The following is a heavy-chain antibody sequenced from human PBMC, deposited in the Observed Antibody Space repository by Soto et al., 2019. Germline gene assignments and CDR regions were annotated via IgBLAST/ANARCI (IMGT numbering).Heavy chain of an antibody. D-gene: IGHD3-10*01. CDR3: ARVLWFGENKFDY. CDR2: IYYSGST. V-gene: IGHV4-39*01. Sequence: SETLSLTCTVSGGSISSSSYYWGWIRQPPGKGLEWIGSIYYSGSTYYNPSLKSRVTISVDTSKNQFSLKLSSVTAADTAVYYCARVLWFGENKFDYWGQGTLVTVSS. CDR1: GGSISSSSYY. J-gene: IGHJ4*02.